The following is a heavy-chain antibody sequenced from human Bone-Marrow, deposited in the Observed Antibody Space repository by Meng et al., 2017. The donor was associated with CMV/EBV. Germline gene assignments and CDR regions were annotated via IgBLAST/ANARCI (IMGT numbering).Heavy chain of an antibody. Sequence: GESLKISCATSGFTFSTYWMNWVRQAPGKGLEWVGRIKSKTDGGTTDYAAPVKGRFTISRDDSKNTLYLQMNSLKTEDTAVYYCTTDLGEMATVFDYWGQGTLVTVSS. V-gene: IGHV3-15*01. D-gene: IGHD5-24*01. J-gene: IGHJ4*02. CDR1: GFTFSTYW. CDR3: TTDLGEMATVFDY. CDR2: IKSKTDGGTT.